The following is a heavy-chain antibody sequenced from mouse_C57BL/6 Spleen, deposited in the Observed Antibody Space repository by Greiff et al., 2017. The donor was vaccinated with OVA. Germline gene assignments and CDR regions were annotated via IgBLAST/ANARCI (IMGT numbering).Heavy chain of an antibody. CDR1: GYAFSSYW. CDR3: ARRALRRYFDY. V-gene: IGHV1-80*01. J-gene: IGHJ2*01. Sequence: VQLQQSGAELVKPGASVKISCKASGYAFSSYWMNWVKQRPGKGLEWIGQIYPGDGDTNYNGKFKGKATLTADKSSSTAYMQLSSLTSEDSAVYFCARRALRRYFDYWGQGTTRTVSS. CDR2: IYPGDGDT. D-gene: IGHD2-12*01.